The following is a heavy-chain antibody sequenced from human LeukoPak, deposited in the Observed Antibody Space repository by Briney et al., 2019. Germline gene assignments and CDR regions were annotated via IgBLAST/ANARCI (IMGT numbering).Heavy chain of an antibody. V-gene: IGHV4-59*12. Sequence: SETLSLTCTVSGGSISSYYWSWIRQPPGKGLEWIGYIYYSGSTNYNPSLKSRVTISVDRSKNQFSLKLSSVTAADTAVYYCARDSGYYDSDGGAFDIWGQGTMVTVSS. D-gene: IGHD3-22*01. J-gene: IGHJ3*02. CDR1: GGSISSYY. CDR2: IYYSGST. CDR3: ARDSGYYDSDGGAFDI.